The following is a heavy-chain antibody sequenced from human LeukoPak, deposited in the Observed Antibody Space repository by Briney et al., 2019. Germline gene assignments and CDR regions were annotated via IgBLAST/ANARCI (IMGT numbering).Heavy chain of an antibody. CDR2: IYPGDSDT. D-gene: IGHD5-18*01. CDR3: ARRNGYSYDDY. J-gene: IGHJ4*02. CDR1: GYSFTSYW. Sequence: GESRKISCKGSGYSFTSYWIGWVRQMPGKGLEWMGIIYPGDSDTRYSPSFQGQVTISADKSISTAYLQWSSLNASDTATYYCARRNGYSYDDYWGQGTLVTVPS. V-gene: IGHV5-51*01.